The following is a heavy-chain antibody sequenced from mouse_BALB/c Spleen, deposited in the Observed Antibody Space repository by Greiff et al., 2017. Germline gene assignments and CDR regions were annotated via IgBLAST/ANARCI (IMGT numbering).Heavy chain of an antibody. V-gene: IGHV5-6*01. CDR2: ISSGGSYT. J-gene: IGHJ4*01. D-gene: IGHD1-1*01. CDR1: GFTFSSYG. Sequence: EVHLVESGGDLVKPGGSLKLSCAASGFTFSSYGMSWVRQTPDKRLEWVATISSGGSYTYYPDSVKGRFTISRDTAKNTLYLQMSSLKSEDTAMYYGARTTVVATRYAMDYWGQGTSVTVSS. CDR3: ARTTVVATRYAMDY.